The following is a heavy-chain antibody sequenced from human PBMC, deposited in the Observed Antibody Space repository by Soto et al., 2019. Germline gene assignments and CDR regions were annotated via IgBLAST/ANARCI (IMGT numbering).Heavy chain of an antibody. CDR2: IIPIFGTA. Sequence: QVQLVQSGAEVKKPGSSVKVSCKASGGTFSSYAISWVRQAPGQGLEWMGGIIPIFGTANYAQKFQGRVTITEDESTSTAYMELSSLRSEDTAVYYCARGVRYYDSSGYYYEEPGFDYWGQGTLVTVSS. V-gene: IGHV1-69*01. CDR3: ARGVRYYDSSGYYYEEPGFDY. J-gene: IGHJ4*02. CDR1: GGTFSSYA. D-gene: IGHD3-22*01.